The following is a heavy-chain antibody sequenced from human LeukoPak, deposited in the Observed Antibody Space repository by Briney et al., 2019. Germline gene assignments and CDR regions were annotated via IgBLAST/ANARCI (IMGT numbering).Heavy chain of an antibody. J-gene: IGHJ3*02. Sequence: SETLSLTCTVSGGSISSGSYYWSWIRQPAGKGLEWIGRIYTSGSTNYNPSLKSRVTISVDTSKNQFSLKLSSVTAADTAVYYCARFPIPLGRGRYYYDSSGASEVDAFDIWGQGTMVTVSS. CDR2: IYTSGST. D-gene: IGHD3-22*01. V-gene: IGHV4-61*02. CDR1: GGSISSGSYY. CDR3: ARFPIPLGRGRYYYDSSGASEVDAFDI.